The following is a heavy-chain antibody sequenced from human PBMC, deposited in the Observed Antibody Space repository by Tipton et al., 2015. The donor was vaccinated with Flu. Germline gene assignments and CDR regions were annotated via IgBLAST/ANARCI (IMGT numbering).Heavy chain of an antibody. CDR1: GDSLGSNYY. D-gene: IGHD4-11*01. Sequence: TLSLTCSVSGDSLGSNYYWGWIRQPPGKGLEWIGNIHRGGSPYHNPSLRSRVTISIDTSKNQFYLRLSSVTAADTAVYYCARRGYSNYVSEPKNWFHPWGQGTLVTVSS. CDR3: ARRGYSNYVSEPKNWFHP. J-gene: IGHJ5*02. CDR2: IHRGGSP. V-gene: IGHV4-38-2*01.